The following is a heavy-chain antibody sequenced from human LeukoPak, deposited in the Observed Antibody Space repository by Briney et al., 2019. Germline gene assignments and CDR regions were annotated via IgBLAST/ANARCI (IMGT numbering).Heavy chain of an antibody. CDR2: IIPIFGTA. J-gene: IGHJ4*02. D-gene: IGHD3-22*01. CDR3: ARGGYYYDGSGYFAFDY. Sequence: ASVKVSCKASGYIFTRYVISWVRQAPGQGLEWMGGIIPIFGTANYAQKFQGRVTITADESTSTAYMELSSLRSEDTAVYYCARGGYYYDGSGYFAFDYWGQGTLVTVSS. V-gene: IGHV1-69*13. CDR1: GYIFTRYV.